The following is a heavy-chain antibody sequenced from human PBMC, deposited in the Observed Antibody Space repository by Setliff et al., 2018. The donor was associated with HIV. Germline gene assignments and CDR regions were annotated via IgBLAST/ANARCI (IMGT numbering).Heavy chain of an antibody. J-gene: IGHJ4*02. Sequence: PSETLSLTCTVSGGSISGYYWTWIRQPPGKGLEWIGYIYSSGSTNYNPSLKSRVTISVDTSKNQFSLKLSSVTAADTAVYYCARGEFYCGTDCYWSSFDYWGQGILVTVSS. CDR2: IYSSGST. D-gene: IGHD2-21*02. V-gene: IGHV4-4*09. CDR1: GGSISGYY. CDR3: ARGEFYCGTDCYWSSFDY.